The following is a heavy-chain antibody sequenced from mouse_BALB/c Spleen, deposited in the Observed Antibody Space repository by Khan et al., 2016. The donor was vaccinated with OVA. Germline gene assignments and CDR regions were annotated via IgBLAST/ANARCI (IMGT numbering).Heavy chain of an antibody. CDR1: GYSITSDYA. Sequence: EVQLQESGPGLVKPSQSLSLTCTVTGYSITSDYAWNGIRQFPGNKLEWMGYISSSGSTNYNPALKSRISITRDTSKNQFFLQLNSVTTEDTATYYCARGGSRYNYAIDYWGQGTSVTVSS. CDR2: ISSSGST. J-gene: IGHJ4*01. V-gene: IGHV3-2*02. D-gene: IGHD1-1*02. CDR3: ARGGSRYNYAIDY.